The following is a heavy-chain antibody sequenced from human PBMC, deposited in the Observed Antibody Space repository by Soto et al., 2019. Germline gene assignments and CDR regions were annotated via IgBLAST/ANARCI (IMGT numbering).Heavy chain of an antibody. J-gene: IGHJ4*02. CDR1: GGSISSSSYY. D-gene: IGHD3-3*01. CDR2: IYYRGST. V-gene: IGHV4-39*01. Sequence: QLQLQESGPGLVKPSETLSLTCTVSGGSISSSSYYWGWIRQPPGKGLVWIGSIYYRGSTYYNPSLTRRVTRSVDTSKNQCTLKLSSLTAADQAVYYCARLITIFGVACYFDYWGQETLVTVSS. CDR3: ARLITIFGVACYFDY.